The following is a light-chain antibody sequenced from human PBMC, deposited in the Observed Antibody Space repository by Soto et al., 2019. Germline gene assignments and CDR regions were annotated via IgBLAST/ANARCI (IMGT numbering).Light chain of an antibody. Sequence: EIVLTQSPVTLSLSPGERATLSCRASQSVGNFLFWYQQKSGQAPRLLIYDASNRATGIPDRFSGSGSGTDFTLTISRLEPEDFAVYYCQQYGSSGTFGQGTKVDIK. V-gene: IGKV3-20*01. J-gene: IGKJ1*01. CDR3: QQYGSSGT. CDR2: DAS. CDR1: QSVGNF.